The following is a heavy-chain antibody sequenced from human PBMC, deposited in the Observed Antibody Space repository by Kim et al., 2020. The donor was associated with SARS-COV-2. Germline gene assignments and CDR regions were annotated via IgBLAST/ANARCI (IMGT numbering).Heavy chain of an antibody. V-gene: IGHV3-30-3*01. CDR1: GFTFSSYA. D-gene: IGHD3-22*01. CDR3: ARGDSSGIPVPTGMDV. J-gene: IGHJ6*02. Sequence: GGSLRLSCAASGFTFSSYAMHWVRQAPGKGLEWVAVISYDGSNKYYADSVKGRFTISRDNSKNTLYLQMNSLRAEDTAVYYCARGDSSGIPVPTGMDVWGQGTTVTVSS. CDR2: ISYDGSNK.